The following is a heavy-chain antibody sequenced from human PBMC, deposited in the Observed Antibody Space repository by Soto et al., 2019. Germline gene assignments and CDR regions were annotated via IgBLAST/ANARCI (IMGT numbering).Heavy chain of an antibody. V-gene: IGHV6-1*01. Sequence: SQTLSLTCAISGDSVSSNSAAWNWIRQSPSRGLEWLGRTYFNSKWYNDYAPSLKSRITINPDTSKNQFSLQLNSVTPEDTALCYCAREILTLSYYGMDVWGQGTTVTVSS. CDR1: GDSVSSNSAA. CDR2: TYFNSKWYN. J-gene: IGHJ6*02. CDR3: AREILTLSYYGMDV.